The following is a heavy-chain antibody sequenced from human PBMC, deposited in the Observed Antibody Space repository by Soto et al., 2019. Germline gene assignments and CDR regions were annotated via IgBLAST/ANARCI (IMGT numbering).Heavy chain of an antibody. CDR1: GFTFSSYW. CDR2: INTDGSTT. CDR3: APYCGSPSCYTGGYS. Sequence: GGSLRLSCAASGFTFSSYWMQWVRQAPGKGLEWVSYINTDGSTTRYADFVKGRFTISRDNAKNTLYLLMNNLSAEDTSVYYCAPYCGSPSCYTGGYSWGQGTLVTVSS. V-gene: IGHV3-74*01. J-gene: IGHJ4*02. D-gene: IGHD2-2*02.